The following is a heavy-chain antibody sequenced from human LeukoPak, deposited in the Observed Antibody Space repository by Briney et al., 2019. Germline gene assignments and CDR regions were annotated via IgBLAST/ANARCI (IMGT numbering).Heavy chain of an antibody. CDR2: INHSGST. CDR3: ARGYSSRKIDY. V-gene: IGHV4-34*01. J-gene: IGHJ4*02. D-gene: IGHD6-13*01. CDR1: GGSFSGYY. Sequence: PSETLSLTCAVYGGSFSGYYWSWIRQPPGKGLEWIGEINHSGSTNYNPSLKSRVTISVDTSKNQFSLKLSSVTAADTAVYYCARGYSSRKIDYWGQGTLVTVSS.